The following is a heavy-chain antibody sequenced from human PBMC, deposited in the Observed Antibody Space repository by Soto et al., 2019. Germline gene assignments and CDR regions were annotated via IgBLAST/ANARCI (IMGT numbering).Heavy chain of an antibody. J-gene: IGHJ4*02. Sequence: GVSLRVSSAASGFTFSNYVMSWVLQDPGKGLEWVSSISGSGDNTYYADSVKGRFTISRDNSKNTLFLQMNSLRAEDTAVYYCAKIPLVLAFGLDYWGQGTLVTVS. CDR1: GFTFSNYV. CDR2: ISGSGDNT. D-gene: IGHD2-21*01. V-gene: IGHV3-23*01. CDR3: AKIPLVLAFGLDY.